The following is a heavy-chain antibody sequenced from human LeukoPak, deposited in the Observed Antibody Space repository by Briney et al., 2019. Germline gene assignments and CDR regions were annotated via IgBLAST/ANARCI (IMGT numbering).Heavy chain of an antibody. V-gene: IGHV4-59*08. J-gene: IGHJ4*02. CDR3: ARSKVEVVAAYPHYLRTTYDY. CDR2: IYYSGST. D-gene: IGHD2-15*01. CDR1: GGSISSYY. Sequence: SETLSLTCTVSGGSISSYYWSWIRQPPGKGLEWIGYIYYSGSTNYNPSLKSRVTISVDMSKNQFSLKLSSVTAADTAVYYCARSKVEVVAAYPHYLRTTYDYWGQGTLVTVSS.